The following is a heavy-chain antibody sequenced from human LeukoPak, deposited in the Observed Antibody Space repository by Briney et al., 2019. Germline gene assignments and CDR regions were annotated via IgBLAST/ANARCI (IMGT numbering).Heavy chain of an antibody. CDR3: AKERGARIAAAVSLVRKNYYYYYMDV. V-gene: IGHV3-30*02. Sequence: GGSLRLSCAASGFSFSGSGMHWVRQAPGKGLEWVAFIRYDGNYRFYADSVKGRFTISRDSSNNTLYLQMNSLRAEDTAVYYCAKERGARIAAAVSLVRKNYYYYYMDVWGKGTTVTVSS. CDR2: IRYDGNYR. CDR1: GFSFSGSG. J-gene: IGHJ6*03. D-gene: IGHD6-13*01.